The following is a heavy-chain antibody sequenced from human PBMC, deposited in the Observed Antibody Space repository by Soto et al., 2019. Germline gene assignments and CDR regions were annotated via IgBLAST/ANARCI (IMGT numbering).Heavy chain of an antibody. CDR2: INDRGSI. V-gene: IGHV4-34*01. D-gene: IGHD3-9*01. Sequence: QVQLQQSGAGPLRPLETISLTCGVSGGSFSGYYWAWIRQSPGKGMEWIGEINDRGSINYNPSLKSRVSISVDTSKNHYSLNLRSVTAADTAVYYCERESHDILTGPPWVWYFDLWGRGTLVTV. J-gene: IGHJ2*01. CDR1: GGSFSGYY. CDR3: ERESHDILTGPPWVWYFDL.